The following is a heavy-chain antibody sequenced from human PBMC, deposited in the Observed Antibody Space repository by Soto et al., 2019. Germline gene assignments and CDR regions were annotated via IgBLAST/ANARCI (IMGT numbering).Heavy chain of an antibody. CDR3: AKRSSSSTFDY. J-gene: IGHJ4*02. CDR1: GVTFSSYA. CDR2: ISGSDDST. V-gene: IGHV3-23*01. Sequence: EVQLLESAGGLVQPGESLRLSCAASGVTFSSYAMSWVGQAPGKGLEWVSVISGSDDSTYYADSVKGRFTISRDNSKNTLYLQMNSLIAEDTAVYYCAKRSSSSTFDYWGQGTLVTVSS. D-gene: IGHD6-6*01.